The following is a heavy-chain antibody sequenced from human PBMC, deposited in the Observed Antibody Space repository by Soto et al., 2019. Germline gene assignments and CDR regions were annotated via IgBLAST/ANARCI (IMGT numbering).Heavy chain of an antibody. J-gene: IGHJ6*02. D-gene: IGHD2-21*02. CDR2: IYYSGST. Sequence: SETLSLTCTVSGGSISSGGYYWNWIRQHPGKGLEWIGYIYYSGSTYYNPSLESRVIISLGTSENQFSLKLSSVTAADTAVYYCARVCGGDCHYGMDVWGQGTTVTVSS. CDR3: ARVCGGDCHYGMDV. CDR1: GGSISSGGYY. V-gene: IGHV4-31*03.